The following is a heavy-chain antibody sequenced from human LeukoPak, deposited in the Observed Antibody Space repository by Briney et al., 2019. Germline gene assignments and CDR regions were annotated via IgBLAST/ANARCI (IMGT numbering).Heavy chain of an antibody. Sequence: GGSLRLSCAASGFTFNTYVMSWVRQTPGKGLEWVSYISSSSSTIYYADSAKGRFTISRDNAKNSLYLQMNSLRDEDTAVYYCARGYSYGFSYWGQGTLVTVSS. V-gene: IGHV3-48*02. D-gene: IGHD5-18*01. CDR2: ISSSSSTI. J-gene: IGHJ4*02. CDR3: ARGYSYGFSY. CDR1: GFTFNTYV.